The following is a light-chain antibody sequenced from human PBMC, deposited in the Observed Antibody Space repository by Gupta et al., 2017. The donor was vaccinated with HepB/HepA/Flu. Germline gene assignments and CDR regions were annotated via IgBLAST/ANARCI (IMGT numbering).Light chain of an antibody. J-gene: IGLJ2*01. CDR2: KNN. CDR3: SAWDSSLSAQV. Sequence: QAGLTQPPSLSKGLRQTATLTCPGNSNNVGNQGAAWLQQHQGHPPKPLSYKNNNRPSGISERFSASRSGNTAALTITGLQPEDEADYYCSAWDSSLSAQVFGGGTKLTVL. V-gene: IGLV10-54*04. CDR1: SNNVGNQG.